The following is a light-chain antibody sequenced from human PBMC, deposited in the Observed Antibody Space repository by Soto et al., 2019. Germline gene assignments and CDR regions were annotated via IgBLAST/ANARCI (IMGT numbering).Light chain of an antibody. CDR1: TSNIGSNY. J-gene: IGLJ1*01. V-gene: IGLV1-51*01. CDR2: DDN. Sequence: QSVLTQPPSASGTPGQGVTISCSGSTSNIGSNYVSWYQQLPGTAPKLLIYDDNKRPSGIPDRFSGSKSGTSATLGITGFQTGDEADYYCGSWDSSLSAYVFGTGTKVTV. CDR3: GSWDSSLSAYV.